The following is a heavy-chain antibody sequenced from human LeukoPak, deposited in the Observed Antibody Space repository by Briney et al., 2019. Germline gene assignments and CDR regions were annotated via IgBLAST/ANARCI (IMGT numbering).Heavy chain of an antibody. J-gene: IGHJ4*02. V-gene: IGHV3-7*01. CDR3: ASLPGYGVLYFDY. CDR2: IKQDGSEK. Sequence: GGSLRLSCAASGFTFSSYGMHWVRQAPGKGLEWVANIKQDGSEKYYVDSVKGRFTISRDNAKNSLYLQMNSLRAEDTAVYYCASLPGYGVLYFDYWGQGTLVTVSS. D-gene: IGHD4-17*01. CDR1: GFTFSSYG.